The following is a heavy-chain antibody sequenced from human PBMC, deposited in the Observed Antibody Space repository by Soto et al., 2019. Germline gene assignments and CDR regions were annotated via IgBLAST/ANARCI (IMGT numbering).Heavy chain of an antibody. CDR3: AADRHYDILTGYYSPDY. J-gene: IGHJ4*02. CDR2: IVVGSGNT. D-gene: IGHD3-9*01. V-gene: IGHV1-58*01. Sequence: QMQLVQSGPEVKKPGTSVKVSCKASGFTFTSSAVQWVRQARGQRLEWIGWIVVGSGNTNYAQKFQERVTITRDMSTSTAYVELSSLRSEDTAVYYCAADRHYDILTGYYSPDYWGQGTLVTVSS. CDR1: GFTFTSSA.